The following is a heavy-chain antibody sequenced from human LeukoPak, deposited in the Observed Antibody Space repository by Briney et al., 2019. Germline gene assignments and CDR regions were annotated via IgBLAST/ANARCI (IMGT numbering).Heavy chain of an antibody. D-gene: IGHD6-13*01. J-gene: IGHJ6*03. CDR1: GGTFSSYA. CDR2: IIPIFGTA. CDR3: ARGPRAAAGTWGYYYYYMDV. Sequence: SVKVSCTASGGTFSSYAISWVRQAPGQGLEWMGGIIPIFGTANYAQKFQGRVTITTDESTSTAYMELSSLRSEDTAVYYCARGPRAAAGTWGYYYYYMDVWGKGTTVTVSS. V-gene: IGHV1-69*05.